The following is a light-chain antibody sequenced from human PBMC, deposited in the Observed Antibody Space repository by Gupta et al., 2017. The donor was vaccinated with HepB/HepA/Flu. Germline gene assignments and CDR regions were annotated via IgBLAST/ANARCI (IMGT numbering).Light chain of an antibody. Sequence: DIQLTQSPSFLSASVGDRVTITCRASQGISSYLAWYQQKPGKAPKLLIYAASTLQSGVPSRFSGSGSGTEFTLTISSLQPEDFATYYCQQLNSSPRTFGHGTKVDIK. J-gene: IGKJ3*01. CDR2: AAS. CDR3: QQLNSSPRT. V-gene: IGKV1-9*01. CDR1: QGISSY.